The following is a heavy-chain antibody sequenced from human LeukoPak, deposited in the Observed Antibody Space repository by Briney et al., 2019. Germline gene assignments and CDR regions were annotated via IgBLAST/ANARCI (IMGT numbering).Heavy chain of an antibody. CDR3: ARWGRGSIDY. Sequence: AGGSLRLSCTVSGFSLSSYALSWVRRAPGKGLEWVSATSSSDAGKYYADSVRGRFTISRDNAKNSLYLQMNSLRAEDTAVYYCARWGRGSIDYWGQGTLVTVSS. V-gene: IGHV3-23*01. CDR1: GFSLSSYA. D-gene: IGHD1-26*01. J-gene: IGHJ4*02. CDR2: TSSSDAGK.